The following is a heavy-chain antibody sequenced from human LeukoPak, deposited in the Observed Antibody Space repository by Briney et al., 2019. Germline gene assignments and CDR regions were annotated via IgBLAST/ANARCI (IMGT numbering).Heavy chain of an antibody. CDR2: MFYRGST. J-gene: IGHJ6*02. D-gene: IGHD1-26*01. CDR1: GGSIRSYY. V-gene: IGHV4-59*01. CDR3: ASRLQTSWVMDV. Sequence: KASETLSLTCTVSGGSIRSYYWSWIRQPPGKGLEWIGFMFYRGSTNYNPSLKSRVTISVDTSKNQFSLMLSSVTAADTAVYYCASRLQTSWVMDVWGQGTTVTVSS.